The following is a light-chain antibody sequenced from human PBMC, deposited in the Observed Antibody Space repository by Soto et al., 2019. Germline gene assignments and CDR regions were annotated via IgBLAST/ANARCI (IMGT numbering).Light chain of an antibody. CDR2: EVS. CDR3: SSYTISTPYV. Sequence: QSVLTQPASVSGSPGQSITISCTGTSSDVGGYNSVSWYQQHPGKAPKLMIYEVSNRPSGVSNRFSGSKSGNTASLTISGLQAEDEDDYSCSSYTISTPYVFGTGTKVTVL. V-gene: IGLV2-14*01. J-gene: IGLJ1*01. CDR1: SSDVGGYNS.